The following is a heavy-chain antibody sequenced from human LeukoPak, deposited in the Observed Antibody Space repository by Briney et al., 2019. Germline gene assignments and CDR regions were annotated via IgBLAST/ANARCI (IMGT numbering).Heavy chain of an antibody. CDR1: GGSISSGGYS. J-gene: IGHJ4*02. Sequence: SETLSLTCAVSGGSISSGGYSWSWIRQPPGKGLEWIGYIYHSGSTYYNPSLKSRVTISVDRSKNQFSLKLSSVTAADTAVYYCARKEGTHWGQGTLVTVSP. CDR3: ARKEGTH. CDR2: IYHSGST. D-gene: IGHD1-1*01. V-gene: IGHV4-30-2*02.